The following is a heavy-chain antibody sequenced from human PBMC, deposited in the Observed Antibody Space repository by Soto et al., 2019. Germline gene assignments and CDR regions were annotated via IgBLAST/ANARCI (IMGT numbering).Heavy chain of an antibody. Sequence: SETLSLTCTVSGGSISSYYWSWIRQPPGKGREWIGYIYDSGSTNYNPSLKSRVTISVDKAKNKFYLKLSSGTAADTAVYYCASGFSRSWYSFDYWGQGTLVTGSS. CDR2: IYDSGST. CDR1: GGSISSYY. D-gene: IGHD6-13*01. V-gene: IGHV4-59*01. CDR3: ASGFSRSWYSFDY. J-gene: IGHJ4*02.